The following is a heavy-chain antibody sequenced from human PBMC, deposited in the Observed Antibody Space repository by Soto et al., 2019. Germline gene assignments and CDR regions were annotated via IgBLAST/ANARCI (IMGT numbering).Heavy chain of an antibody. CDR2: ISWDGGRT. J-gene: IGHJ4*02. V-gene: IGHV3-43*01. D-gene: IGHD5-12*01. CDR1: GCTFDDYT. Sequence: EVQLVELGAVVVQPGGSLRLSCAASGCTFDDYTMHWFRQAPGKGLEWVSLISWDGGRTYYADSVKGRFTISRDNSKNSLYLQMNTLRTEDTALYYCAKGGRCYDIAYWGQGTRVTVSS. CDR3: AKGGRCYDIAY.